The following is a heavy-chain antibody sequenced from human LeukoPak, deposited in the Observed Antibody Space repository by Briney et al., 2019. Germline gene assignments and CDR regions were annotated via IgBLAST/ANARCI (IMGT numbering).Heavy chain of an antibody. D-gene: IGHD3-10*01. V-gene: IGHV1-69*13. CDR1: GGTFSSYA. CDR2: IIPIFGTA. Sequence: SVRVSCKASGGTFSSYAISWVRQAPGQGLEWMGGIIPIFGTANYAQKFQGRVTITADESTSTAYMELSSLRSEDTAVYYCASPQHMRVVRGVNYYMDVWGKGTTVTVSS. J-gene: IGHJ6*03. CDR3: ASPQHMRVVRGVNYYMDV.